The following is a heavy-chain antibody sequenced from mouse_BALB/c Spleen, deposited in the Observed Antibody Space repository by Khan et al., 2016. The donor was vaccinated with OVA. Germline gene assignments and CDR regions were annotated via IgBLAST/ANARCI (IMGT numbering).Heavy chain of an antibody. CDR3: ARQPYYHYNIMDY. J-gene: IGHJ4*01. D-gene: IGHD2-10*01. CDR1: GFSLTNYG. V-gene: IGHV2-6-1*01. Sequence: QVQLKQSGPGLVAPSQSLSITCTISGFSLTNYGVHWVRQPPGKGLEWLVVIWSDGSTTYNSDLKSRLTISKDNSKSQVFLKMNSFQTDDTAMYFGARQPYYHYNIMDYWGQGTSVTVSS. CDR2: IWSDGST.